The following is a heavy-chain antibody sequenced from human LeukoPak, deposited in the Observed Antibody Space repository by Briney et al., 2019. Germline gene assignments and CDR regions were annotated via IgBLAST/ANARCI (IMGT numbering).Heavy chain of an antibody. CDR1: GYTFTSYG. V-gene: IGHV1-18*01. CDR2: ISAYNGNT. Sequence: GASVKVSCKASGYTFTSYGISWVRQAPGQGLEWMGWISAYNGNTNYAQKLQGRVTMTTDTSTSTAYMELRSLRSDDTAVYYCARQREYYDTLTGYYRGQYNWFDPWGQGTLVTVSS. D-gene: IGHD3-9*01. J-gene: IGHJ5*02. CDR3: ARQREYYDTLTGYYRGQYNWFDP.